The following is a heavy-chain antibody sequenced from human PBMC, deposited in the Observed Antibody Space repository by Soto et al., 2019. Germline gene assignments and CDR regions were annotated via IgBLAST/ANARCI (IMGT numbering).Heavy chain of an antibody. Sequence: SETLSLTCAVYGGSFSGYYWSWIRQPPGKGLEWIGEINHSGSTNYNPSLKSRVTISVDTSKNQFSLKLSSVTAADTAVYYCARARSLTILGVVIIKYYYGMDVWGQGTTVTVSS. J-gene: IGHJ6*02. CDR3: ARARSLTILGVVIIKYYYGMDV. V-gene: IGHV4-34*01. CDR2: INHSGST. CDR1: GGSFSGYY. D-gene: IGHD3-3*01.